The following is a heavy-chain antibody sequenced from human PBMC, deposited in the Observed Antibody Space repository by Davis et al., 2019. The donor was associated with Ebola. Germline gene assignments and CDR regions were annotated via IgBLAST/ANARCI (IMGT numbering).Heavy chain of an antibody. CDR2: ISGSGGST. D-gene: IGHD2-2*01. Sequence: GESLKISCAASGFTFSSYAMSWVRQAPGKGLEWVSAISGSGGSTYYADSVKGRFTISRDNSKNTLYLQMNSLRAEETAVYYCARINVVVPAAPVGMDVWGQGTTVTVSS. CDR1: GFTFSSYA. CDR3: ARINVVVPAAPVGMDV. V-gene: IGHV3-23*01. J-gene: IGHJ6*02.